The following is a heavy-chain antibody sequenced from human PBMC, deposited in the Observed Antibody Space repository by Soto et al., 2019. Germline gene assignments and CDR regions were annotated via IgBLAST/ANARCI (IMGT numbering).Heavy chain of an antibody. CDR3: ARDRSGWTSTLDY. J-gene: IGHJ4*02. Sequence: GGSLRLSCAASGFTFSSYAMHWVRQAPGKGLEWVAVISYDGSNKYYADSVKGRFTISRDNSKNTLYLQMNSLRAEDTAVYYCARDRSGWTSTLDYWGQGTLVTVSS. CDR2: ISYDGSNK. CDR1: GFTFSSYA. V-gene: IGHV3-30-3*01. D-gene: IGHD6-19*01.